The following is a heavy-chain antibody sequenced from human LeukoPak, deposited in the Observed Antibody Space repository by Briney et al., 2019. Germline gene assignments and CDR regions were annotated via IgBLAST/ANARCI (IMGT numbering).Heavy chain of an antibody. Sequence: PSETLSLTCTVSGGSISSSSYYWAWIRQPPGKGLEWVGSIYYRGSTSYNPSLKSRGTISLDTSKNQFSLKLKSVTAADTAVYYCARRVVPAATGSYWYFDLWGRGTLVTVSS. CDR2: IYYRGST. V-gene: IGHV4-39*07. CDR3: ARRVVPAATGSYWYFDL. CDR1: GGSISSSSYY. D-gene: IGHD2-2*01. J-gene: IGHJ2*01.